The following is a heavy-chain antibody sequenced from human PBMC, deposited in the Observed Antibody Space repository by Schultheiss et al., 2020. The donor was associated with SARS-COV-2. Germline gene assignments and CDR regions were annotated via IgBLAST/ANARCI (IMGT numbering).Heavy chain of an antibody. CDR3: ATEYYDSSGYYYGGGYFQH. CDR1: GFTVSSNY. Sequence: GSLRLSCAASGFTVSSNYMSWVRQAPGKGLVWVSHINGDGSGANYADSVKGRFTISRDNSKNTLYLQMNSLRAEDTAVYYCATEYYDSSGYYYGGGYFQHWGQGTLVTVSS. D-gene: IGHD3-22*01. J-gene: IGHJ1*01. V-gene: IGHV3-53*05. CDR2: INGDGSGA.